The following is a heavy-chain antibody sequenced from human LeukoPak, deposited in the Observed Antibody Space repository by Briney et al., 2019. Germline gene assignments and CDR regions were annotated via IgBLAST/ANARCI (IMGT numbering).Heavy chain of an antibody. D-gene: IGHD2-15*01. J-gene: IGHJ6*02. CDR1: GYTFTSYY. V-gene: IGHV1-46*01. Sequence: ASVKVSCKASGYTFTSYYMHWVRQAPGQGLEWMGIINPSGGSTSYAQKFQGRVTITADESTSTAYMELSSLRSEDTAVYYCATTEVVAAIINYYYYGMDVWGQGTTVTVSS. CDR3: ATTEVVAAIINYYYYGMDV. CDR2: INPSGGST.